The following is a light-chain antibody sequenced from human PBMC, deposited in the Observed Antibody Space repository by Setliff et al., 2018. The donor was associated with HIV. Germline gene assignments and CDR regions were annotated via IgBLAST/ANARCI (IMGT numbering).Light chain of an antibody. J-gene: IGLJ1*01. V-gene: IGLV2-11*01. Sequence: QSALAQPRSVSGSPGQSVTISCTGTTSYVGCYNFVSWYQHHPGKAPKLMIYDVIKRPSGVPDRFSGSKSGNTASLTISGLQAEDEADYYCCSYAGSHTFVFGTGTQVTVL. CDR3: CSYAGSHTFV. CDR2: DVI. CDR1: TSYVGCYNF.